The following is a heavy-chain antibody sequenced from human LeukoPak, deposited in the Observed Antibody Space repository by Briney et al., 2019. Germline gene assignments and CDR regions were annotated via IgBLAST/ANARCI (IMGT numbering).Heavy chain of an antibody. CDR1: GYTFTIYG. D-gene: IGHD4-17*01. CDR3: ARDTQSYGYYVGVIGL. J-gene: IGHJ4*02. V-gene: IGHV1-18*01. Sequence: GASVKVSCTASGYTFTIYGLRWVRQAPGQGLEWMGWISPYTHNINYAQNLQGRVTMTTDISTSTAYLEVRSLRSDHTAVYYCARDTQSYGYYVGVIGLWGQGTLVTVSS. CDR2: ISPYTHNI.